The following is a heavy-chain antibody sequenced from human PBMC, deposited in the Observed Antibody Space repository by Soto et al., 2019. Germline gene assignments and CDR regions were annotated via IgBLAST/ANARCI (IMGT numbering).Heavy chain of an antibody. V-gene: IGHV4-59*01. Sequence: SETLSLTCTVSGGSISSYYWSWIRQPPGKGLEWIGYIYYSGSTNYNPSLKSRVTISVDTSKNQFSLKLSSVTAADTAVYYCARERYSGYVTRWGQGTLVIVSS. CDR3: ARERYSGYVTR. D-gene: IGHD5-12*01. J-gene: IGHJ4*02. CDR1: GGSISSYY. CDR2: IYYSGST.